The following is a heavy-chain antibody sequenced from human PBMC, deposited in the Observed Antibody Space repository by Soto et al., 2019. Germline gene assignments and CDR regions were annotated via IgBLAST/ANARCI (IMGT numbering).Heavy chain of an antibody. CDR1: GYSFTSYW. CDR2: IYPGDSDT. J-gene: IGHJ3*02. CDR3: ARNILTGYYSWADAFDI. D-gene: IGHD3-9*01. Sequence: GESLKISCKGSGYSFTSYWIGWVRQMPWKGLEWMGIIYPGDSDTRYSPSFQGQVTISADKSISTAYLQWSSLKASDTAMYYCARNILTGYYSWADAFDIWGQGTMVTVSS. V-gene: IGHV5-51*01.